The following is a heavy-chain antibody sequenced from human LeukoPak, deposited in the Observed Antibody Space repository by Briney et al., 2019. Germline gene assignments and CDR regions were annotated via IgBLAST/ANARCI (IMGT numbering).Heavy chain of an antibody. V-gene: IGHV4-34*01. J-gene: IGHJ5*02. CDR1: GGSMSSSY. Sequence: PSETLSLTCTVSGGSMSSSYWSWIRQPPGKGLEWIGEINHSGSTNYNPSLKSRVTISVDTSKNQFSLKLSSVTAADTAVYYCATLVIGYCSSTSCHLNWFDPWGQGTLVTVSS. D-gene: IGHD2-2*01. CDR2: INHSGST. CDR3: ATLVIGYCSSTSCHLNWFDP.